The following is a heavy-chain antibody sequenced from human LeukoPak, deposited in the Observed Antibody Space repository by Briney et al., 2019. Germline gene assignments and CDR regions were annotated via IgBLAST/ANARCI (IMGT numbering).Heavy chain of an antibody. Sequence: GGSLRLSCAASGFTFSSYGMHWVRQAPGKGLEWVAFIRYDGSNKYYADSVKGRFTISRDNSKNTLYLQMKSLRAEDTAVYYCAKEGCSSTSCAPYYYYYTDVWGKGTTVTVSS. CDR3: AKEGCSSTSCAPYYYYYTDV. V-gene: IGHV3-30*02. J-gene: IGHJ6*03. D-gene: IGHD2-2*01. CDR2: IRYDGSNK. CDR1: GFTFSSYG.